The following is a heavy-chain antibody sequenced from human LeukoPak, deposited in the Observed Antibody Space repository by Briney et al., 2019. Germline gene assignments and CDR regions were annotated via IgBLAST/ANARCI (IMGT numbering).Heavy chain of an antibody. CDR3: SREGWDRAGFDY. J-gene: IGHJ4*02. Sequence: ASVKVSCKASGFTFTDLYLHWVRQAPGQGLEWMGWINPNTGDTNYAQKFQGRVTMTRDTSISTAYMELSRLRSDDTAVYYCSREGWDRAGFDYWGQGTLLTVSS. D-gene: IGHD1-26*01. CDR1: GFTFTDLY. CDR2: INPNTGDT. V-gene: IGHV1-2*02.